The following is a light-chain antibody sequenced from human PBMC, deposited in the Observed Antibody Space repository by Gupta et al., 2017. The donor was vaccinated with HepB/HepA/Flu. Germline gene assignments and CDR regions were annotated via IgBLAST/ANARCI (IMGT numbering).Light chain of an antibody. CDR1: QSVSSYY. CDR3: QQYGSSPDT. Sequence: EIVLTQSPGTLSLSPGERATLSCRASQSVSSYYLAWYQQKPGQAPRLLIYGASSRATGIPDRFSGGGSGTDFTLTISRLEPEDSAVYYCQQYGSSPDTFGQGTKLEIK. V-gene: IGKV3-20*01. J-gene: IGKJ2*01. CDR2: GAS.